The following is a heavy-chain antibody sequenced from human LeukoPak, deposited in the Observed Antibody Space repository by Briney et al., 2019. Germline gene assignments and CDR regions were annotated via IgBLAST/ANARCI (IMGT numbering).Heavy chain of an antibody. CDR3: ARRIWFGPPQFDF. V-gene: IGHV1-2*02. D-gene: IGHD3-10*01. Sequence: ASVTVSFKASGYTFTGYYIHWVRQAPGQGLEGMGWINSNTGGTDYTQNFQGRVTMTKDTTINTAYMELSSLKSDDNAVYYCARRIWFGPPQFDFWGQGPLVPVSS. J-gene: IGHJ4*02. CDR2: INSNTGGT. CDR1: GYTFTGYY.